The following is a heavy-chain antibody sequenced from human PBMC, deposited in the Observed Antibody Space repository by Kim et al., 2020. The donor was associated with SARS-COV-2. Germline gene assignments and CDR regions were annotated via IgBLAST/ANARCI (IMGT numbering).Heavy chain of an antibody. CDR2: IYYSGST. CDR1: GGSISSGGYY. Sequence: SETLSLTCTVSGGSISSGGYYWSWIRQHPGKGLEWIGYIYYSGSTYYNPSLKSRVTISVDTSKNQFSLKLSSVTAADTAVYYCASAGDYESSIDYWGQGTLVTVSS. D-gene: IGHD4-17*01. CDR3: ASAGDYESSIDY. J-gene: IGHJ4*02. V-gene: IGHV4-31*03.